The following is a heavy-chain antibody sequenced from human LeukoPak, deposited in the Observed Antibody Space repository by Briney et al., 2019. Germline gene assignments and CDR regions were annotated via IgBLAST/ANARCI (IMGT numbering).Heavy chain of an antibody. CDR3: ARGEVASWFDP. D-gene: IGHD3-3*02. Sequence: GGSLRLSCAASGFTFSSYAMSWVRQAPGKGLEWVSGINWNGGSTGYADSVKGRFTISRDNAKNSLYLQMNSLRAEDTALYYCARGEVASWFDPWGQGTLVTVSS. CDR2: INWNGGST. V-gene: IGHV3-20*04. CDR1: GFTFSSYA. J-gene: IGHJ5*02.